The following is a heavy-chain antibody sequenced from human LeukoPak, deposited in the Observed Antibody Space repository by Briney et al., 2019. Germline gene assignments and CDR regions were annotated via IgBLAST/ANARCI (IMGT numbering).Heavy chain of an antibody. D-gene: IGHD5-12*01. CDR2: IYPGDSDT. CDR3: ATSLHWDGGYGGDFDY. Sequence: GESLKISCKGSGYSFTSYWIGWVRQMPGKGLEWMGIIYPGDSDTRYSPSFQGQVTISADKSISTAYLQWSSLKASDTAMYYCATSLHWDGGYGGDFDYWGQGTLVTVSS. J-gene: IGHJ4*02. CDR1: GYSFTSYW. V-gene: IGHV5-51*01.